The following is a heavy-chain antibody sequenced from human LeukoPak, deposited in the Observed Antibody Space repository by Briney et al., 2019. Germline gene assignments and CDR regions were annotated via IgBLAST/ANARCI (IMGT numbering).Heavy chain of an antibody. Sequence: GASVKVSCKASGGTFRNYAISWVRQAPGQGLEWMGGIIPIFGKANYAQKFQGRVTITADESTSTAYMELSSLRSEDTAVYYCARDGGIAAPIDYWGQGTLVTVSS. D-gene: IGHD6-13*01. J-gene: IGHJ4*02. V-gene: IGHV1-69*13. CDR3: ARDGGIAAPIDY. CDR1: GGTFRNYA. CDR2: IIPIFGKA.